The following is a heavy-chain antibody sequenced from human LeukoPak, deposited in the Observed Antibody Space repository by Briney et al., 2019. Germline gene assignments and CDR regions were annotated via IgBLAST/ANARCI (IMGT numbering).Heavy chain of an antibody. Sequence: GGSLRLSCAASGFTFSSYSMNWVRQAPGKGLEWVSSISSSSSYIYYADSVKGRFTISRDNAKNSLYLQMNSLRAEDTAVYYCARSITLFGVVSGWDWGQGTLVTVSS. CDR3: ARSITLFGVVSGWD. CDR2: ISSSSSYI. J-gene: IGHJ4*02. D-gene: IGHD3-3*01. V-gene: IGHV3-21*01. CDR1: GFTFSSYS.